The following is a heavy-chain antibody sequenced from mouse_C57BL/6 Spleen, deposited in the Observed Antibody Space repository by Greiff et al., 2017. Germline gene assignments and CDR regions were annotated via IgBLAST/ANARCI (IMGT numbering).Heavy chain of an antibody. V-gene: IGHV1-42*01. CDR2: INPSTGGT. D-gene: IGHD1-1*01. Sequence: VQLQQSGPELVKPGASVKISCKASGYSFTGYYMNWVKQSPEKSLEWIGVINPSTGGTTYNQKFKAKATLTVDKSSSTAYMQLNSLTSEDSAVYYCAGYDYCGSNLAWFAYWGQGTLVTVSA. CDR1: GYSFTGYY. J-gene: IGHJ3*01. CDR3: AGYDYCGSNLAWFAY.